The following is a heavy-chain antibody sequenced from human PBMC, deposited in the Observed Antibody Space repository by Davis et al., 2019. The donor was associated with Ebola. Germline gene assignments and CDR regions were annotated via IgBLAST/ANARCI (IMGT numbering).Heavy chain of an antibody. CDR3: TYTYSSGEDV. CDR1: GFTFSSYS. Sequence: GESLKISCAASGFTFSSYSMNWVRQAPGKGLEWVSYISSSSSTIYYADSVKGRFTISRDNAKNSLYLQMNSLRDEDTAVYYCTYTYSSGEDVWGQGTTVTVSS. V-gene: IGHV3-48*02. CDR2: ISSSSSTI. J-gene: IGHJ6*02. D-gene: IGHD6-25*01.